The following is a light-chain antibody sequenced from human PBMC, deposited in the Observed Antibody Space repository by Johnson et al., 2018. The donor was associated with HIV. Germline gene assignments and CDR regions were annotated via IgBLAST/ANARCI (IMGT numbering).Light chain of an antibody. CDR3: GTWDSSLTSYV. Sequence: QSVLTQPPSVSAAPGQKVTISCSGSSSNIGNNYVSWYQQLPGTAPKLLIYENTKRPSGIPDRFSGSKSGTSATLGITGLQTGDEADYYCGTWDSSLTSYVFGAGTKVIVL. CDR2: ENT. CDR1: SSNIGNNY. J-gene: IGLJ1*01. V-gene: IGLV1-51*02.